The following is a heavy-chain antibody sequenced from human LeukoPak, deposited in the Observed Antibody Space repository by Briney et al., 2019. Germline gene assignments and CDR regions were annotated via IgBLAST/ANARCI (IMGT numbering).Heavy chain of an antibody. CDR1: EFTFSNYA. CDR2: ISGSGDST. V-gene: IGHV3-23*01. J-gene: IGHJ4*02. Sequence: GGSLRLSCAASEFTFSNYAMNWVRQAPGKGLEWVSGISGSGDSTYYADSVKGRFTISRDNSKNTLFLQMNSLRAEDTAVYYCAKDLLSRYGYHDYWGQGTLVTVSS. D-gene: IGHD5-18*01. CDR3: AKDLLSRYGYHDY.